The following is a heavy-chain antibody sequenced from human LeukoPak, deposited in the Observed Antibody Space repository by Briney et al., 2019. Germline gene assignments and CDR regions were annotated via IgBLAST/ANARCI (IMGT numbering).Heavy chain of an antibody. CDR1: GGSISTYY. CDR3: ARSDRDLWYFDL. Sequence: SETLSLTCTVSGGSISTYYWSWIRQPPGKGLEWIGYVYNSGTTNYKYKSSLKSRVTISVDTSKNQFSLRLSSVTAADTAVYYCARSDRDLWYFDLWGRGTLVTVSS. CDR2: VYNSGTT. J-gene: IGHJ2*01. V-gene: IGHV4-59*01.